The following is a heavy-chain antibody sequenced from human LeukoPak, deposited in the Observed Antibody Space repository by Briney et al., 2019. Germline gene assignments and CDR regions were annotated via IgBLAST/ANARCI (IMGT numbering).Heavy chain of an antibody. V-gene: IGHV4-59*12. CDR3: AREGRVGGGSVEMATIADY. CDR1: GGSISSYY. J-gene: IGHJ4*02. D-gene: IGHD5-24*01. CDR2: IYYSGTT. Sequence: SETLSLTCTVSGGSISSYYWSWIRQPPGKGLEWIGYIYYSGTTNYNPSLKSRVTISVDTSKNQFSLKLSSVTAADTAVYYCAREGRVGGGSVEMATIADYWGQGTLVTVSS.